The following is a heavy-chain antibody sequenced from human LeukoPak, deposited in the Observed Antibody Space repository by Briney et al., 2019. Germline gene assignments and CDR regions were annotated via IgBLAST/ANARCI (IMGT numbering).Heavy chain of an antibody. CDR3: ARATQIWLQGGFDY. D-gene: IGHD5-18*01. J-gene: IGHJ4*02. Sequence: SETLSLTCAVSGGSISGGVYSWGWIRQPPGKGLEWIGYIYHSGSTYYNPSLKSRVTISVDRSKDQFSLKLSSVTAADTAVYYCARATQIWLQGGFDYWGQGTLVTVSS. V-gene: IGHV4-30-2*01. CDR1: GGSISGGVYS. CDR2: IYHSGST.